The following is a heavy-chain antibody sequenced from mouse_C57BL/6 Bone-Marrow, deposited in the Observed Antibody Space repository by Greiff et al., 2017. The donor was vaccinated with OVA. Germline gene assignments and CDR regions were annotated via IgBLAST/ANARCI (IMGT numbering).Heavy chain of an antibody. CDR1: GYTFTSYG. J-gene: IGHJ2*01. Sequence: VQLQQSGAELARPGASVKLSCKASGYTFTSYGISWVKQRTGQGLEWIGEIYPRSGNTYYNEKFKGKATLTADKSSSTAYMELRSLTSEDSAVYFCARRYYGSGYVNFDYWGQGTTLTVSS. D-gene: IGHD1-1*01. V-gene: IGHV1-81*01. CDR2: IYPRSGNT. CDR3: ARRYYGSGYVNFDY.